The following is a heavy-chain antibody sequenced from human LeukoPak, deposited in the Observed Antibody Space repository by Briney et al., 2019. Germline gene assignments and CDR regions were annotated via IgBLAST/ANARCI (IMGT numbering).Heavy chain of an antibody. CDR2: LSGDGSSI. CDR1: GFTFSTYW. D-gene: IGHD4-17*01. J-gene: IGHJ4*02. V-gene: IGHV3-74*03. Sequence: PGGSLRLSCVASGFTFSTYWMHWVRHAPGKRLLWVSRLSGDGSSIKYADSLKGRFTISRDNAKNTLYLQMDSLRADDTAVYFCARASTTVPNLLDNWGQGTLVSVSS. CDR3: ARASTTVPNLLDN.